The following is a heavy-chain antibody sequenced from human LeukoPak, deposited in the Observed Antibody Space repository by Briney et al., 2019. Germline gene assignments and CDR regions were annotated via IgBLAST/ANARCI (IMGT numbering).Heavy chain of an antibody. D-gene: IGHD1-14*01. Sequence: GGSLRLSCVASGFTFNSYALSWVRQAPGKGLEWVSTIGGGGENTYYADSVKGRFTISRDSSKNTVYLHMKSLRAEDTAVYFCAKVLTGSQDYWGQGTLVTVSS. CDR3: AKVLTGSQDY. J-gene: IGHJ4*02. V-gene: IGHV3-23*01. CDR2: IGGGGENT. CDR1: GFTFNSYA.